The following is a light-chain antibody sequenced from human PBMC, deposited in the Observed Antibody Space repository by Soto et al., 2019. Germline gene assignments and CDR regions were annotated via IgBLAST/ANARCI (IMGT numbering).Light chain of an antibody. CDR3: GAWDTSLSLVV. CDR2: DNN. V-gene: IGLV1-51*01. Sequence: QAVVTQPPSVSAAPGQTVTISCSGSSSNIGNNHVSWYQQFPGTAPKLLIYDNNNRPSEIPDRFSGSKSGTSATLGITGLQTGDEADYYCGAWDTSLSLVVFGEGTKVTVL. CDR1: SSNIGNNH. J-gene: IGLJ2*01.